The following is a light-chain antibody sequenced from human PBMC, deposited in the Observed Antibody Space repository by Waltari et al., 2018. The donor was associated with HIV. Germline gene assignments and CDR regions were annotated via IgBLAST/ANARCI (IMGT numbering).Light chain of an antibody. J-gene: IGLJ3*02. Sequence: QSVLTQPPSVSGAPGQRVTISCTGSRTNIGAGYDVHWYQQLPGTAPKLLIFRNVKRPSGVPDRFSGSKCGTSASLAITGLQAEDEADFYCQSYDTSLGGWVFGGGTKLTVL. CDR2: RNV. CDR3: QSYDTSLGGWV. CDR1: RTNIGAGYD. V-gene: IGLV1-40*01.